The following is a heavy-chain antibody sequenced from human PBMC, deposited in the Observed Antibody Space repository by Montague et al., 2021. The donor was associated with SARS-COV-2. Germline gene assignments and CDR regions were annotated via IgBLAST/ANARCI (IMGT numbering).Heavy chain of an antibody. D-gene: IGHD3-22*01. CDR3: ARARTSFSLIVVVIDTFDI. Sequence: TLSLTCAVYGGSFSGYYWSWIRQRPGKGLEWIAYIYYSGSTXXXPSXXXRVSISVDTSKNQFSLKLSSVTAADTAVYYCARARTSFSLIVVVIDTFDIWGQGTMVTVSS. CDR2: IYYSGST. V-gene: IGHV4-31*11. J-gene: IGHJ3*02. CDR1: GGSFSGYY.